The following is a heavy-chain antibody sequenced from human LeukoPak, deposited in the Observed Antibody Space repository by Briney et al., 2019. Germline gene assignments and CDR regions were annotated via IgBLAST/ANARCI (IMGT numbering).Heavy chain of an antibody. Sequence: GGSLRLSCAASGFTFDDYGMSWVRQAPGKGLEWVSGITWNGGSTGYADSVKGRFTISRDNAKNSLYLQMNSLRAEDTAVYYCARLDGTTLYWFDPWGQGTLVTVSS. J-gene: IGHJ5*02. D-gene: IGHD1-7*01. CDR1: GFTFDDYG. CDR3: ARLDGTTLYWFDP. V-gene: IGHV3-20*04. CDR2: ITWNGGST.